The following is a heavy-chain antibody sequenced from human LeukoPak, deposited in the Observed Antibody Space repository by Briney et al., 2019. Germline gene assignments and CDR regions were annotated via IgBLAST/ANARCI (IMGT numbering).Heavy chain of an antibody. D-gene: IGHD4-17*01. CDR1: DGSITNYD. CDR3: ARGYGDFRVEGRYFHS. V-gene: IGHV4-59*01. J-gene: IGHJ4*02. CDR2: VHYSGTA. Sequence: SESLSLTCTVSDGSITNYDWSWVRQPPGKGLEFIGHVHYSGTANYNPSLRSRVTISIDTSRKHFFLKLKSVTAADTAVYYCARGYGDFRVEGRYFHSWGQGTLVTVSS.